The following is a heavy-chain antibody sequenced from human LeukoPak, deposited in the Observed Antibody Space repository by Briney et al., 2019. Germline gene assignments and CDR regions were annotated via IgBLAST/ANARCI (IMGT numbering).Heavy chain of an antibody. J-gene: IGHJ4*02. CDR2: IGASGADT. CDR3: ASRIVGTTFDN. Sequence: GGSLRLSCAASGFTFTNYAMTWVRQAPGKGLEWVSVIGASGADTYYSDSVKGRFTVSRDNSQNTLFLHMSSLRAEDTAVYYCASRIVGTTFDNWGQGTLVTVSS. CDR1: GFTFTNYA. D-gene: IGHD1-26*01. V-gene: IGHV3-23*01.